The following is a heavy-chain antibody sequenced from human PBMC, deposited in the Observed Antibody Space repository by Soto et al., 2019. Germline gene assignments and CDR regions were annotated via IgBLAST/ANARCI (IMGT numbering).Heavy chain of an antibody. D-gene: IGHD3-22*01. CDR1: GGSISSSNW. Sequence: SETLSLTCAVSGGSISSSNWWSWVRQPPGGGLEWIGEIYHSGSTNYNPSLKSRVTISVDKAKNQFSRKLSCVTAADTAVYYCARDAPYDSSGYFWFDPWGQGTLVTVSS. CDR3: ARDAPYDSSGYFWFDP. J-gene: IGHJ5*02. CDR2: IYHSGST. V-gene: IGHV4-4*02.